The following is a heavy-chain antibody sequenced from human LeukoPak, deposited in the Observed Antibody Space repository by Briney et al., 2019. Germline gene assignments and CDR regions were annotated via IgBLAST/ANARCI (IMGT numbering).Heavy chain of an antibody. Sequence: ASVKVSCKASGYTFTSYYMHWVRQAPGQGLEWMGIINPSGGSTSYAQKFQGRVTMTRDTSTSTVYMELSSLRSEDTAVYYCARGDKVRGPENNWFDPWGQGTLVTVSS. CDR1: GYTFTSYY. CDR2: INPSGGST. J-gene: IGHJ5*02. D-gene: IGHD3-10*01. V-gene: IGHV1-46*01. CDR3: ARGDKVRGPENNWFDP.